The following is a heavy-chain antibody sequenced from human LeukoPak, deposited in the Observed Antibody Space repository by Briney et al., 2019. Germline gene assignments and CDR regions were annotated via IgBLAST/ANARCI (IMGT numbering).Heavy chain of an antibody. CDR3: AKAKSYYSNYDY. V-gene: IGHV3-23*01. CDR2: ISGSGANT. CDR1: GFTFGDYA. Sequence: GGSLRLSCTASGFTFGDYAMSWFRQAPGKGLEWVSVISGSGANTYYADSVKGRFTISRDNSKNTLYLQMNSLRAEDTAVYYCAKAKSYYSNYDYWGQGTLVTVSS. J-gene: IGHJ4*02. D-gene: IGHD4-11*01.